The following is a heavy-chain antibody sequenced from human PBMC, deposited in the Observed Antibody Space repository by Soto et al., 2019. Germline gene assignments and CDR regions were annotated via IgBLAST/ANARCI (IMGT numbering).Heavy chain of an antibody. CDR2: LNPKNGKT. Sequence: GASVKVSCKVSGYTLTKLSMHWVRQAPGKGLEWMGGLNPKNGKTNYAQKFQGRLTMTRDTSTDTAYMELSSLRSEVTAVYYCATTTGIAVAGDYWGQGTLVTVSS. CDR1: GYTLTKLS. J-gene: IGHJ4*02. D-gene: IGHD6-19*01. CDR3: ATTTGIAVAGDY. V-gene: IGHV1-24*01.